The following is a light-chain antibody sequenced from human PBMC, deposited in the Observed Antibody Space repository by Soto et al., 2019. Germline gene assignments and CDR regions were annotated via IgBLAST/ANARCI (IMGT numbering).Light chain of an antibody. Sequence: DIVMTQSPDSLAVSLGERATMNCKCSRSVLYKSNNKNHLAWYQQKPGQPPQLIIYWASTRESGVPERFSGSGSGTDFTLNINSLQAEDVATYYCQQFFYFPTFGQGTKVDIK. J-gene: IGKJ1*01. CDR1: RSVLYKSNNKNH. CDR3: QQFFYFPT. CDR2: WAS. V-gene: IGKV4-1*01.